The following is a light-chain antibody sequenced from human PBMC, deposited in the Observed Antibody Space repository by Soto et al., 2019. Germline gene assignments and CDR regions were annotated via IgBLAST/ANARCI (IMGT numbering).Light chain of an antibody. V-gene: IGKV3-15*01. CDR3: QQYINWYT. CDR1: QSVSSS. Sequence: EVVMTQSPATLSVSPGERVTLSCRASQSVSSSLAWYQQKPCQAPRLLIYSASTRATGIPARFSGSGSGTEFTLTISSLESADFAVYYCQQYINWYTFCQGTKLEIK. J-gene: IGKJ2*01. CDR2: SAS.